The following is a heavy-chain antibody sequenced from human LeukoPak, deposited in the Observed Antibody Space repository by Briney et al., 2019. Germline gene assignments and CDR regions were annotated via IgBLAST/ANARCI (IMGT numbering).Heavy chain of an antibody. CDR3: ARGFWGDYMDV. CDR2: IHYSGST. Sequence: SETLSLTCTVSGGSISSYYWNWIRQSPGKGLEWIGYIHYSGSTSYNPSLKSRVTISADTSKNQYSLKLISVTAADTAVYYCARGFWGDYMDVWGKGTTVTVSS. V-gene: IGHV4-59*01. D-gene: IGHD3-10*01. CDR1: GGSISSYY. J-gene: IGHJ6*03.